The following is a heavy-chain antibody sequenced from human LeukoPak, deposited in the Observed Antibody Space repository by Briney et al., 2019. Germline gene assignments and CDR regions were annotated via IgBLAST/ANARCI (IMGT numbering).Heavy chain of an antibody. CDR1: GFTFNTYS. J-gene: IGHJ4*02. CDR3: VRETTSGY. Sequence: GGSLRLSCSASGFTFNTYSMNWVRQAPGKGLEWVSYISSRSDNIYYSDSVKGRFTISRDNTKKSLYLQMNSLSAEETAIYYCVRETTSGYWGQGTLVTVSS. V-gene: IGHV3-48*04. CDR2: ISSRSDNI. D-gene: IGHD1-1*01.